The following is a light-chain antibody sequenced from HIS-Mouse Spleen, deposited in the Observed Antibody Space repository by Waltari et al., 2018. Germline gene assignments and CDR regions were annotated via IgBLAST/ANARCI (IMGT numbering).Light chain of an antibody. CDR1: PSLPHSNGYNY. Sequence: IAMTESPLSLPVPPGAPASISCRPSPSLPHSNGYNYLDWYLQKPGQSLQLLIYLGSNRASGVPDRFSGSGSGTDFTLKISRVEAEDVGVYYCMQALQTPRTFGQGTKVEIK. CDR2: LGS. J-gene: IGKJ1*01. CDR3: MQALQTPRT. V-gene: IGKV2-28*01.